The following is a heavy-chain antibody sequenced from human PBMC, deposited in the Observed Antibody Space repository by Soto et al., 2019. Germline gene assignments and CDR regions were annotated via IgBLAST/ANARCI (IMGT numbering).Heavy chain of an antibody. V-gene: IGHV3-30*03. D-gene: IGHD2-15*01. CDR3: SNIVVVADRDAFEI. J-gene: IGHJ3*02. CDR2: ISYDGSNK. CDR1: GFTFSSYG. Sequence: GGSLRLSCAASGFTFSSYGMHWVRQAPGKGLEWVAVISYDGSNKYYADSVKGRFTISRDNSKNTLYLQMNSLRAEDTAVYYCSNIVVVADRDAFEIWGQGTMVTVSS.